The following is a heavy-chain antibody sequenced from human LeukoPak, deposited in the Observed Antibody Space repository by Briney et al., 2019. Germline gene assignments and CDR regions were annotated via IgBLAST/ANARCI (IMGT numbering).Heavy chain of an antibody. Sequence: VASVKVSCKASGYTFTGYYMHWVRQAPGQGLEWMGWINPNSGGTNYAQKFQGRVTMTRDTSISTAYMELSRLRSDDTAVYYCARGTLNIPGEHGAFDYWGQGTLVTVSS. CDR3: ARGTLNIPGEHGAFDY. D-gene: IGHD1-14*01. V-gene: IGHV1-2*02. CDR2: INPNSGGT. CDR1: GYTFTGYY. J-gene: IGHJ4*02.